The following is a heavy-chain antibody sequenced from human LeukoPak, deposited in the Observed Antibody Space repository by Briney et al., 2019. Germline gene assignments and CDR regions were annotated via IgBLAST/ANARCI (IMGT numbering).Heavy chain of an antibody. D-gene: IGHD6-13*01. CDR2: IYYSGST. CDR1: GGSISSGGYY. Sequence: SETLSLTCTVSGGSISSGGYYWSWNRQHPGKGLEWIGYIYYSGSTYYNPSLKSRVTISVDASKNQFSLRLSSVTAADTAVYYCARGHSSWYEDYWGQGTLVTVSS. J-gene: IGHJ4*02. V-gene: IGHV4-31*03. CDR3: ARGHSSWYEDY.